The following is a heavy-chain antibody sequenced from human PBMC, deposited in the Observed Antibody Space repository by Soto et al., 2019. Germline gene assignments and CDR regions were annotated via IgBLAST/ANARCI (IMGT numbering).Heavy chain of an antibody. CDR1: GVSVSSGDYS. Sequence: SETLSLTCAVSGVSVSSGDYSWSWIRQPPGKGLEWIGYIYHSGTTLYNPSLKSRVTISLERSQNQFSLRLTSVTAADTAVYYCASDYTLRSYRFDYWGQGTLVTVSS. D-gene: IGHD3-16*02. CDR2: IYHSGTT. J-gene: IGHJ4*02. CDR3: ASDYTLRSYRFDY. V-gene: IGHV4-30-2*01.